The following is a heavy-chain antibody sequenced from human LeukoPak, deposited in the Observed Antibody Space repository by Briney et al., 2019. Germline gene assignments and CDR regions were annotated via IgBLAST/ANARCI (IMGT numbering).Heavy chain of an antibody. V-gene: IGHV1-2*02. D-gene: IGHD3-22*01. CDR2: INPNSGGT. Sequence: GASVKVSCMASGYTFTGYHMRWVRQPPGQGLEWMGWINPNSGGTNYAQKFQGRVTMTRDTSISTAYMELSRLRSDDTAVYYCARVYYDSSGYYYFDYWGQGTLVTVAS. CDR3: ARVYYDSSGYYYFDY. CDR1: GYTFTGYH. J-gene: IGHJ4*02.